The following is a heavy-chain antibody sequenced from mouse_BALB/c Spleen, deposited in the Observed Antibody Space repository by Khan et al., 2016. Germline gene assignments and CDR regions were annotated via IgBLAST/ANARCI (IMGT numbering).Heavy chain of an antibody. V-gene: IGHV1S126*01. Sequence: QVQLQQSGPHLVRPGASVKISCKASGYSFTNYWMHWVKQRPGQGLEWIGMIDPSDSETRLNQKFKDKATLTVDKSSSTAYMHLSSPTSEDSAVYYCARPAYWGQGTLVTVSA. CDR2: IDPSDSET. J-gene: IGHJ3*01. CDR3: ARPAY. CDR1: GYSFTNYW.